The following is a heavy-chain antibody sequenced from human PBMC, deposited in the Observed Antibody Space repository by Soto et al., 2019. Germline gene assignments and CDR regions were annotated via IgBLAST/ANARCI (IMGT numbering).Heavy chain of an antibody. CDR3: ARGDRYNSAFDI. CDR2: IYPSGST. CDR1: GGSIRGLY. Sequence: PSETLSLTCTVSGGSIRGLYWSWIRQPPGKGLEWIGHIYPSGSTDYNPSLKSRVTISSDTSESQFSLKVHSVTPADTAVYYCARGDRYNSAFDIWGQGTMVTVSS. D-gene: IGHD5-12*01. V-gene: IGHV4-59*01. J-gene: IGHJ3*02.